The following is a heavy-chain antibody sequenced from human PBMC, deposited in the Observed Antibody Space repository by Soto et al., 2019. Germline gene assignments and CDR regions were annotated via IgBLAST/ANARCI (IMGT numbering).Heavy chain of an antibody. CDR2: IYYSGST. CDR3: ASKQPAADYYYGMDV. D-gene: IGHD2-2*01. Sequence: SETLSLTCTVSGGSISSSSYYWGWIRQPPGKGLEWIGSIYYSGSTYYNPSLKSRVTISVDTSKNQFSLKLSSVTAADTAVYYCASKQPAADYYYGMDVWGQGTTVTVSS. J-gene: IGHJ6*02. CDR1: GGSISSSSYY. V-gene: IGHV4-39*01.